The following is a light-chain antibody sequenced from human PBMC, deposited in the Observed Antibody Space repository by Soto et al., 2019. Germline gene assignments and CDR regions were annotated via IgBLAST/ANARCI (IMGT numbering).Light chain of an antibody. Sequence: QSVLTQPPSASGTPGQRVTISCSGSSSNVGSNIVNWYWQVPGTAPRLLIYSNDQRPSGVPDRFSGSKSGTSASLAISGLQSEDEADYYCAAWDDNLNGLLFGGGTKLTVL. CDR2: SND. V-gene: IGLV1-44*01. CDR1: SSNVGSNI. CDR3: AAWDDNLNGLL. J-gene: IGLJ2*01.